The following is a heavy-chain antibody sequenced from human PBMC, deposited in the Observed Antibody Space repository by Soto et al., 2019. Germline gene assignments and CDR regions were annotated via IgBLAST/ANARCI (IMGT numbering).Heavy chain of an antibody. Sequence: QVQLVQSGAEVKKPGASVKVSCKASGYTFTSYDINWVRQATGQGLEWMGWRNPNSGNTGYAQKLQGRVTMTRNTSISTAYMDVSSLRSEVTAVYYCARGVVGCSGSYENDYWGQGTLVTVSS. D-gene: IGHD3-10*02. CDR1: GYTFTSYD. V-gene: IGHV1-8*01. CDR3: ARGVVGCSGSYENDY. CDR2: RNPNSGNT. J-gene: IGHJ4*02.